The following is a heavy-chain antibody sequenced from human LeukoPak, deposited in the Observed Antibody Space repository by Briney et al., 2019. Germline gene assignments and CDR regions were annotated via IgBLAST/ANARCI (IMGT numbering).Heavy chain of an antibody. CDR2: IKSKIDGGTI. V-gene: IGHV3-15*01. CDR3: TTRRQAGC. CDR1: GFTFSDAW. Sequence: GGPLRLSCVGSGFTFSDAWIIWVRQAPGKGLEWVGRIKSKIDGGTIDYGAPVKGRFTISRDDSRNTLYLQMNSLKTEDIAVYYCTTRRQAGCRGQGTLVTVS. D-gene: IGHD4/OR15-4a*01. J-gene: IGHJ4*02.